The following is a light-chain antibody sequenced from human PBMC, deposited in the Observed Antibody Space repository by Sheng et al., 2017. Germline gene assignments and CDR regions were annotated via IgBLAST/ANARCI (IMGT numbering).Light chain of an antibody. CDR2: KDS. J-gene: IGLJ1*01. V-gene: IGLV3-25*03. CDR1: QLPKQY. CDR3: QSTDDSETYV. Sequence: SYELTQPPSVSVSPGQTATITCSGDQLPKQYAYRYQQKPGQAPILLIYKDSERPSEIPERFSGSSSGTTVTLTISGVQAEDEADYYCQSTDDSETYVFGTGTKVTVL.